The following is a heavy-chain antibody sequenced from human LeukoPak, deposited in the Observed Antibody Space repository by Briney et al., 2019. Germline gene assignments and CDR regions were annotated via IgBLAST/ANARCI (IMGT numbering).Heavy chain of an antibody. CDR2: INHSGST. CDR3: ARRRYYGSGSYHY. D-gene: IGHD3-10*01. CDR1: GFTFSNAW. J-gene: IGHJ4*02. V-gene: IGHV4-34*01. Sequence: GSLRLSCAASGFTFSNAWMSWVRQAPGKGLEWVGEINHSGSTNYNPSLKSRVTISVDTSKNQFSLKLSSVTAADTAVYYCARRRYYGSGSYHYWGQGTLVTVSS.